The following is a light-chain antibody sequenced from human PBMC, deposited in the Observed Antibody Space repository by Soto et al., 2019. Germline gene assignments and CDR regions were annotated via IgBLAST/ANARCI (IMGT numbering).Light chain of an antibody. CDR2: DAS. Sequence: EIVLTQSPATLSLSPGERATLSCRASQNISNYLAWYQQKPGQVPRLLIYDASNRPTDIPARFSGNGSGTDFSLTISSLEPEDFAVYYCQQRSDWPPVTFGGVNKVEIK. CDR3: QQRSDWPPVT. CDR1: QNISNY. V-gene: IGKV3-11*01. J-gene: IGKJ4*01.